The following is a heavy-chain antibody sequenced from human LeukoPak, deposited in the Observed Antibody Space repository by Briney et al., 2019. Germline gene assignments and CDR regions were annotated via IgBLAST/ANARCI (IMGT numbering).Heavy chain of an antibody. Sequence: ASVKVSCKASGYTFTSYGISWVRQAPGQGLEWTGWISAYNGNTNYAQKLQGRVTMTTDTSTSTAYMELRSLRSDDTAVYYCARDQRYYYYMDVWGKGTTVTVSS. CDR3: ARDQRYYYYMDV. CDR2: ISAYNGNT. J-gene: IGHJ6*03. D-gene: IGHD6-25*01. V-gene: IGHV1-18*01. CDR1: GYTFTSYG.